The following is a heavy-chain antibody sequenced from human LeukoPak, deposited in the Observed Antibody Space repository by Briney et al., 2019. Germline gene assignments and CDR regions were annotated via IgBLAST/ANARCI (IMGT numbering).Heavy chain of an antibody. V-gene: IGHV1-24*01. J-gene: IGHJ4*02. D-gene: IGHD2-2*01. CDR3: ARGTALSGTSDYLDS. Sequence: ASVKVSCKVSGYTLTELSMHWVRQAPGKGLEWMGGFDPEDGETIYAQKFQGRVTVTEDTSTDTAYMELRSLRSEDTAVYYCARGTALSGTSDYLDSWGQGTLVTVSS. CDR2: FDPEDGET. CDR1: GYTLTELS.